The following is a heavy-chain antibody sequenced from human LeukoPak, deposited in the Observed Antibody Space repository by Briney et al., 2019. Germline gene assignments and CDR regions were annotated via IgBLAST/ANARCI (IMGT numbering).Heavy chain of an antibody. CDR1: GFDFSEHY. V-gene: IGHV3-72*01. CDR3: TSVSAALVEY. D-gene: IGHD6-25*01. CDR2: IRNKGRGGTT. J-gene: IGHJ4*02. Sequence: PGGSLRLSCAASGFDFSEHYMDWFRQAPGKGLEWVGRIRNKGRGGTTEYAASVRGRFTISRDDSRNSLFLQMSSLKTEDTAVYYCTSVSAALVEYWGQATLVTVSS.